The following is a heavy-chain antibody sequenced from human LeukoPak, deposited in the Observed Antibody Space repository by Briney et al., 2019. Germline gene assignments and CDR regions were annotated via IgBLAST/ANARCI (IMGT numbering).Heavy chain of an antibody. V-gene: IGHV3-74*01. CDR2: INSDGSDT. CDR3: ARGWVPADITLK. CDR1: GFTFSSYW. D-gene: IGHD3-22*01. J-gene: IGHJ3*01. Sequence: PGESLRLSCAASGFTFSSYWMHWVRQAPGKGLVWVARINSDGSDTNYAGSVKGRFTISRDNARNTVHLQMSCLRAEDTAVYYCARGWVPADITLKWGQGTMVTVSS.